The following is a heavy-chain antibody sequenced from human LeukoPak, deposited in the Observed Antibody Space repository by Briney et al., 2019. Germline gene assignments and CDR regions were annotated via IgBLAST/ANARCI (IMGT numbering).Heavy chain of an antibody. CDR3: ARRATGTGNDFDI. V-gene: IGHV5-51*01. CDR1: GYSFTSYW. J-gene: IGHJ3*02. D-gene: IGHD1-7*01. CDR2: IYPGDSDT. Sequence: GESLKISCKGSGYSFTSYWIGWVRQLPGKGLEWMGIIYPGDSDTTYSPSFQGQVTISADKSISTAYLQWSSLKASDTAMYYCARRATGTGNDFDIWGQGTMVTVSS.